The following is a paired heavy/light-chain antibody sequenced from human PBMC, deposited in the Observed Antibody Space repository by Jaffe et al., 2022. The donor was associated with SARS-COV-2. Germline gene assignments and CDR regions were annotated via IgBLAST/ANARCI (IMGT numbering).Light chain of an antibody. CDR1: QSVYRN. CDR3: QQYNIWPPRT. V-gene: IGKV3-15*01. Sequence: EVVMTQSPATLSVSPGERATLSCRASQSVYRNLAWYQQKPGQAPRLLIYGASTRATGIPARFSGSGSGTEFTLTISSLQSEDFAVYFCQQYNIWPPRTFGQGTKVEI. J-gene: IGKJ1*01. CDR2: GAS.
Heavy chain of an antibody. CDR3: ARVRGPPDADYGVCDY. D-gene: IGHD4-17*01. V-gene: IGHV4-31*03. J-gene: IGHJ4*02. CDR1: GASISSGGYY. Sequence: QVQLQESGPGLVKPSQTLSLTCTVSGASISSGGYYWSWIRQHPGKGLEWVGYIDYSGSTYYNPSLESRVIISVDTSKNQFSLKLDSVTAADTAVYYCARVRGPPDADYGVCDYWGQGTLVTVSS. CDR2: IDYSGST.